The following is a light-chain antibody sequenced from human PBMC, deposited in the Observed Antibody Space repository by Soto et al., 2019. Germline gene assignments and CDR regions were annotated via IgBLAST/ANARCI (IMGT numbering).Light chain of an antibody. CDR1: SSDVGAYNF. V-gene: IGLV2-14*01. J-gene: IGLJ2*01. Sequence: QSALTQPASVSGSPGQSITISCTGTSSDVGAYNFVSWYQQHPGKAPKLMIYEVSNRPSGVSNRFSGSKSGNTASLTISGLQAEDEADYYCSSYTTSITRVVFGGGTKVTVL. CDR2: EVS. CDR3: SSYTTSITRVV.